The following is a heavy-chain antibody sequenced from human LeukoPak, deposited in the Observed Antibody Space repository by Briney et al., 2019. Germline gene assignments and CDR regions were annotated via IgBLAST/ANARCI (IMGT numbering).Heavy chain of an antibody. D-gene: IGHD6-13*01. CDR3: ARAISSWYLDY. CDR2: IYYSGST. V-gene: IGHV4-59*01. J-gene: IGHJ4*02. CDR1: GGSISSYY. Sequence: KPLETLSLTCTVSGGSISSYYWSWIRQPPGKGLEWIGYIYYSGSTNYNPSLKSRVTISVDTSKNQFSLKLSSVTAADTAVYYCARAISSWYLDYWGQGTLVTVSS.